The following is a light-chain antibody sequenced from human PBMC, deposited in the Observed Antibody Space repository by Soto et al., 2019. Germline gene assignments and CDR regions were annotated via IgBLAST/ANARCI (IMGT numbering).Light chain of an antibody. V-gene: IGKV3-20*01. CDR3: QQYGSSPPT. CDR2: GAS. J-gene: IGKJ1*01. Sequence: EIVLTQSPGTLSLSPGERATLSCRASQSLSSSYLAWYQQKPGQAPRLLIYGASSRATGIPDRFSGSGSGTDFTLTINRLEPEDFALYYCQQYGSSPPTFGQGTKVEIK. CDR1: QSLSSSY.